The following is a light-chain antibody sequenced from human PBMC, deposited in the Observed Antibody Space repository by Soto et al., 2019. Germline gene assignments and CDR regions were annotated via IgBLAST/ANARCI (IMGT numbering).Light chain of an antibody. CDR3: QQYNTWPI. Sequence: EIAMTQSPATLSVSPEERATLSCRASQSVGTNLAWYQQKPGQPPRLLISAASTRATGVPARFRGSGSGTEFTLTISSLQSEDFAVYYCQQYNTWPIFGQGTRLVIK. J-gene: IGKJ5*01. CDR1: QSVGTN. CDR2: AAS. V-gene: IGKV3-15*01.